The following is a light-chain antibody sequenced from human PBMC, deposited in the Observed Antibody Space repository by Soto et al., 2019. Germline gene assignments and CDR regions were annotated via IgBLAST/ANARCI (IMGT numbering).Light chain of an antibody. Sequence: DIQVTQSPSSVSASVGDRVTITCRASQDIAGYLGWYQHKPGRTPELLIHGASRLQSGVSARCSGSASATDFTLSINSLQPEDFATYYCQQAYSFPITFGQGTRLETK. J-gene: IGKJ5*01. CDR2: GAS. CDR3: QQAYSFPIT. V-gene: IGKV1D-12*01. CDR1: QDIAGY.